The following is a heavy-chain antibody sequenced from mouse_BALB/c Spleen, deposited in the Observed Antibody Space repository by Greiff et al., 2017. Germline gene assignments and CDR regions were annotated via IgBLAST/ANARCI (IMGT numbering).Heavy chain of an antibody. Sequence: QVQLQQSGAELVKPGASVKLSCKASGYTFTSYYMYWVKQRPGQGLEWIGEINPSNGGTNFNEKFKSKATLTVDKSSSTAYMQLSSLTSEDSAVYYGTRSRGGLRAWFAYWGQGTLVTVSA. CDR2: INPSNGGT. J-gene: IGHJ3*01. D-gene: IGHD2-4*01. CDR3: TRSRGGLRAWFAY. V-gene: IGHV1S81*02. CDR1: GYTFTSYY.